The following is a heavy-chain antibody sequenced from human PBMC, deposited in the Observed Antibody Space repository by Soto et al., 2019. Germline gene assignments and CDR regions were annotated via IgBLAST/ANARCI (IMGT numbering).Heavy chain of an antibody. V-gene: IGHV4-30-4*01. CDR3: ARDQILEWLENDSSGYYHHYFDY. CDR1: GGSISSGDYY. D-gene: IGHD3-22*01. J-gene: IGHJ4*02. Sequence: SETLSLTCTVSGGSISSGDYYWSWIRQPPGKGLEWIGYIYYSGSTYYNPSLKSRVTISVDTSKNQFSLKLSSVTAADTAVYYCARDQILEWLENDSSGYYHHYFDYWGQGTLVTVSS. CDR2: IYYSGST.